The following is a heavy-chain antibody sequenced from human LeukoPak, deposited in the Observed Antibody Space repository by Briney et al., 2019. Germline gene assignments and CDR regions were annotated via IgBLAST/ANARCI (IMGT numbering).Heavy chain of an antibody. CDR2: INPNSGGT. V-gene: IGHV1-2*06. CDR1: GYTFTGYY. CDR3: ARPVLKGYDNCGY. J-gene: IGHJ4*02. D-gene: IGHD1-20*01. Sequence: ASVKVSCKASGYTFTGYYMHWVRQAPGQGLEWMGRINPNSGGTNYAQKFQGRVTMTRDTSISTAYKELSRLRSDDTAVYYCARPVLKGYDNCGYWGQGTLVTVSS.